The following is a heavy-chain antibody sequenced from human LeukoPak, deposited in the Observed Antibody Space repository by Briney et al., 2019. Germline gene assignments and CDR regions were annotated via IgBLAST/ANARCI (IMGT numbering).Heavy chain of an antibody. J-gene: IGHJ3*02. Sequence: PSETLSLTCTVSGGSISSYYWSWVRQPAGKGLEWIGRIYASGNTNYNPSLKGRVTISVDTSKNQFSLKLSSVTAADTAVYYCARHVERTTVSVKLGFDIWGQGTMVTVSS. CDR3: ARHVERTTVSVKLGFDI. V-gene: IGHV4-4*07. D-gene: IGHD4-17*01. CDR1: GGSISSYY. CDR2: IYASGNT.